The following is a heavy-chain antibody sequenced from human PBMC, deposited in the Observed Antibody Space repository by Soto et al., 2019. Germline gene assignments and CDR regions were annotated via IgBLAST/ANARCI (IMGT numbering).Heavy chain of an antibody. J-gene: IGHJ3*02. CDR1: GYTFTSYD. CDR3: ARVVVVVVAATRDDAFDI. V-gene: IGHV1-8*01. CDR2: MNPNSGNT. D-gene: IGHD2-15*01. Sequence: QVQLVQSGAEVKKPGASVKVSCKASGYTFTSYDINWVRQATGQGLEWMGWMNPNSGNTGYAQKFQGRVTMTRNTRIITDXMELSSLRSEDTAVYYCARVVVVVVAATRDDAFDIWGQGTMVTVSS.